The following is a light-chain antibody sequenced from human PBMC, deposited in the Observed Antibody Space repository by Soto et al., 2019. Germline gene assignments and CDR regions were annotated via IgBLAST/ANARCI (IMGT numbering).Light chain of an antibody. CDR3: GSFTSRSPLNYV. J-gene: IGLJ1*01. Sequence: QSALTQPASVSGSPGQSITISCTGTTSDVGGYNYVSWYQQYPGKAPKIMIYEVSNRPSGVSNRFSGSKSGNTASLTISGLQAEDEADYYCGSFTSRSPLNYVFGTGTKLTVL. CDR1: TSDVGGYNY. V-gene: IGLV2-14*01. CDR2: EVS.